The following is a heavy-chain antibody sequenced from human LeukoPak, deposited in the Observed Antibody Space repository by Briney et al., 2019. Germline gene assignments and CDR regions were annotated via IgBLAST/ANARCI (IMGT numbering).Heavy chain of an antibody. CDR3: ARAYDYVWGSYRNWFDP. J-gene: IGHJ5*02. V-gene: IGHV4-39*07. CDR1: GGSISSSSYY. CDR2: IYYSGST. D-gene: IGHD3-16*02. Sequence: PSETLSLTCTVSGGSISSSSYYWGWLRQPPGKGLEWIGSIYYSGSTYYNPSLKRRVTISVDTSKNQFSLKLSSVTAADTAVYYCARAYDYVWGSYRNWFDPWGQGTLVTVSS.